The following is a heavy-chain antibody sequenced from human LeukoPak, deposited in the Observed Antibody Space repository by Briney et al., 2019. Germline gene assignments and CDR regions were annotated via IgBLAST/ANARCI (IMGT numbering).Heavy chain of an antibody. CDR2: IGGSGSTI. Sequence: GGSLRLSCAASGFTFSSYEMNWVRQAPGKGLEWVSYIGGSGSTIYYAESVKGRFTISRDNAKNSLYLQMNRLRGEDTAVYYCARDYLVGGTDAFDIWGQGTMVTVSS. CDR1: GFTFSSYE. J-gene: IGHJ3*02. D-gene: IGHD1-1*01. V-gene: IGHV3-48*03. CDR3: ARDYLVGGTDAFDI.